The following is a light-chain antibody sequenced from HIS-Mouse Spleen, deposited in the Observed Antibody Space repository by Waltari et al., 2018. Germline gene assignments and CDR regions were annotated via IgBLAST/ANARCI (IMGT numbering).Light chain of an antibody. J-gene: IGLJ3*02. CDR1: SSDVGGYNY. CDR3: SSYTSSITWV. Sequence: QSALTQPASVSGSPGQSITISCTGTSSDVGGYNYVSWYQQHPGKAPKLMIYEVSDRASGVSNRFAGSKSGSTAFLTIPGLQAEDEADYYCSSYTSSITWVFGGGTKLTVL. V-gene: IGLV2-14*01. CDR2: EVS.